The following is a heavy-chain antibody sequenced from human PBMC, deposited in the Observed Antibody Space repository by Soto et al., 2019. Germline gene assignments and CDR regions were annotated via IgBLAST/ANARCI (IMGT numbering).Heavy chain of an antibody. CDR2: ISGSGDST. V-gene: IGHV3-23*01. D-gene: IGHD3-10*01. Sequence: GGSLRLSCAASGFTFSSFAMSWVRQAPGKGLEWVSGISGSGDSTYYADSVKGRFTISRDNSKNTLYLQMNSLRAEDTAVYYCAKDFYGSGSYCLDYWGQGTLVTVSS. CDR3: AKDFYGSGSYCLDY. CDR1: GFTFSSFA. J-gene: IGHJ4*02.